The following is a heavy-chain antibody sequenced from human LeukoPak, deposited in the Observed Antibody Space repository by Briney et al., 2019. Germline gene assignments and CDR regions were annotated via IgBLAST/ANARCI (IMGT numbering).Heavy chain of an antibody. CDR3: ARDDYYGSGSCSHWFDP. V-gene: IGHV4-59*01. D-gene: IGHD3-10*01. J-gene: IGHJ5*02. CDR1: GGSISTYY. Sequence: SETLSLTCTVSGGSISTYYWSWIRQPPGKGLEWIGYIDYSGSTNYNPSLKSRVTIFVDTSQNQFSLRLSSVTAADTAVYYCARDDYYGSGSCSHWFDPWGQGTLVTVSS. CDR2: IDYSGST.